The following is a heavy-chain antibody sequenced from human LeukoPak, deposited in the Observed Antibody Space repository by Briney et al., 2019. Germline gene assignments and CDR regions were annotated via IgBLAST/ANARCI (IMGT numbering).Heavy chain of an antibody. CDR2: IYSGGSA. Sequence: PGGSLRLSCAASGFTVSSNYMSWVRQAPGKGLEWVSVIYSGGSAYYADSVKGRFTISRDNSKNTLYLQMNSLRAEDTAVYYCARSYSNKNIDYWGQGTLVTVSS. V-gene: IGHV3-53*01. D-gene: IGHD2-21*01. CDR3: ARSYSNKNIDY. CDR1: GFTVSSNY. J-gene: IGHJ4*02.